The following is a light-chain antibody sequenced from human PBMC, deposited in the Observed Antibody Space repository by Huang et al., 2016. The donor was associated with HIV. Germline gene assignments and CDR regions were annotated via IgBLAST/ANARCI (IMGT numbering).Light chain of an antibody. CDR1: KNINTN. J-gene: IGKJ1*01. CDR3: QQYNDWPRS. V-gene: IGKV3-15*01. CDR2: AAS. Sequence: EIVMTQSPGTLSVAPGERATLSCRASKNINTNLAWFQQKPGQAPRLLIYAASTRTADFPARCSGSGSRTEFTLTISSLQSEDIAVYYCQQYNDWPRSFGQGTKVEIK.